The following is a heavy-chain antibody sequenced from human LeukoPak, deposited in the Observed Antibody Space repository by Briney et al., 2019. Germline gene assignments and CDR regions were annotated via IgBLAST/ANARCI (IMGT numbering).Heavy chain of an antibody. D-gene: IGHD1-26*01. V-gene: IGHV1-2*02. CDR3: ARAGVLGATAAFDI. Sequence: ASVKVSCKASGYSFTSYGINWVRQAPGQGLEWMGWINPNNGGTKYAQKFQGRVTMTRDTSISTAYMYLSSLTSDDTAVYFCARAGVLGATAAFDIWGQGTMVTVSS. J-gene: IGHJ3*02. CDR1: GYSFTSYG. CDR2: INPNNGGT.